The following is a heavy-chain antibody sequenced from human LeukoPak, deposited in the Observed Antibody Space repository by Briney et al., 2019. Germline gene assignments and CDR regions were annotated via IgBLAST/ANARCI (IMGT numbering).Heavy chain of an antibody. V-gene: IGHV3-48*03. CDR1: GFTFSSYE. CDR3: AELGITMIGGV. J-gene: IGHJ6*04. Sequence: PGGSLRLSCAASGFTFSSYEMNWVRQAPGKGLEWVSYISSSGSTIYYADSVKGRFTISRDNAKNSLYLQMKSLRADDTAVYYCAELGITMIGGVWGKGTTVTISS. CDR2: ISSSGSTI. D-gene: IGHD3-10*02.